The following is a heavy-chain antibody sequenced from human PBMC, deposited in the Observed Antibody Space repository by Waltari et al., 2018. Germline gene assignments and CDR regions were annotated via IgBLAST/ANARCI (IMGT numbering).Heavy chain of an antibody. CDR3: ARLSSGIAAADPYFDY. D-gene: IGHD6-13*01. CDR1: GYSISSGYY. J-gene: IGHJ4*02. Sequence: QVQLQESGPGLVKPSETLSLTCAVSGYSISSGYYWGWIRQPPGKGLEWIGSIYHSGSTYYNPSLKSRVTISVDTSKNQFSLKLSSVTAADTAVYYCARLSSGIAAADPYFDYWGQGTLVTVSS. CDR2: IYHSGST. V-gene: IGHV4-38-2*01.